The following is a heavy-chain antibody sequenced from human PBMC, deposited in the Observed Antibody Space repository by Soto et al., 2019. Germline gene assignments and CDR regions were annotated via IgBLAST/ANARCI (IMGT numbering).Heavy chain of an antibody. V-gene: IGHV3-30-3*01. Sequence: PGGSLRLSCAASGFTFSSYAMHWVRQAPGKGLEWVAVISYDGSNKYYADSVKGRFTISRDNSKNTLYLQMNSLRAEDTAVYYCSLYYYDSSGRPPDWGQGTLVTVSS. J-gene: IGHJ4*02. CDR1: GFTFSSYA. D-gene: IGHD3-22*01. CDR2: ISYDGSNK. CDR3: SLYYYDSSGRPPD.